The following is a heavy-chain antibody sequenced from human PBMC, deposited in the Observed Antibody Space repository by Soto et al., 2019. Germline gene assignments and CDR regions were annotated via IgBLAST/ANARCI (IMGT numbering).Heavy chain of an antibody. CDR1: GFTFSSFG. CDR3: AKDRYAILTGSNWFDP. J-gene: IGHJ5*02. CDR2: ILYDGTNK. V-gene: IGHV3-30*18. Sequence: QVQLVESGGGVVQPGRSLRLSCAASGFTFSSFGMHWVRQAPGKGLEWVAVILYDGTNKYYAASVKGRFTISRDNSKNTLYLQMNSLRAEDTAAYYCAKDRYAILTGSNWFDPWGQGTLVTVSS. D-gene: IGHD3-9*01.